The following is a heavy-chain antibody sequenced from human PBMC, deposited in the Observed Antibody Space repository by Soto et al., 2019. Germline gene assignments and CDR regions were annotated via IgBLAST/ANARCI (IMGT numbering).Heavy chain of an antibody. CDR1: GYSFTSYW. D-gene: IGHD1-20*01. CDR2: IYPGDSDT. V-gene: IGHV5-51*01. Sequence: GESLKISCKGSGYSFTSYWIGWVRQMPGKGLEWMGIIYPGDSDTRYSPSFQGQVTISADKSISTAYLQWSSLKASDTAMYYCARQKGDNWNDVHVHFDYWGQGTLVTVSS. CDR3: ARQKGDNWNDVHVHFDY. J-gene: IGHJ4*02.